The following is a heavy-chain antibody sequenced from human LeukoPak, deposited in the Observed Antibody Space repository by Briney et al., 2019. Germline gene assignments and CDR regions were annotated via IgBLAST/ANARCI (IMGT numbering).Heavy chain of an antibody. CDR2: INHSGST. V-gene: IGHV4-34*01. CDR3: ARARATRNNWFDP. CDR1: GGSFSGYY. Sequence: SETLSLTCAVYGGSFSGYYWSWIRQPPGKGLEWIGEINHSGSTNYNPSLKSRVTISVDRSKNQFSLKLSSVTAADTAVYYCARARATRNNWFDPWGQGTLVTVSS. J-gene: IGHJ5*02. D-gene: IGHD5-24*01.